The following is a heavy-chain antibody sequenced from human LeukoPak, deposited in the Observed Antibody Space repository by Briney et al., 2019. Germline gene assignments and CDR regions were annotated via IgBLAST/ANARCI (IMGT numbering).Heavy chain of an antibody. CDR2: INPNSGGT. CDR3: ARELNYDSSGYYFDY. CDR1: GYTLTVYF. V-gene: IGHV1-2*02. D-gene: IGHD3-22*01. Sequence: GASVKVSCKASGYTLTVYFMHWVRQAPGQGLEWMGWINPNSGGTNYAQKFQGRVTMTRDTSISTAYMELSRLRPDDTAVYYCARELNYDSSGYYFDYWGQGTLVTVSS. J-gene: IGHJ4*02.